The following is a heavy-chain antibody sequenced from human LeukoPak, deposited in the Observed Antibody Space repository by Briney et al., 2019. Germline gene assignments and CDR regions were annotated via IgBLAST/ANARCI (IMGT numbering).Heavy chain of an antibody. CDR1: GFTFSNYA. D-gene: IGHD6-19*01. J-gene: IGHJ4*02. CDR3: AKHSGRRGWYNDF. Sequence: GGSLRLSCAASGFTFSNYAMNWVRQTPGKGLEWVSAISGNGIGTYYADSVKGRFTISRDNSKNTLYLQINSLRAEDMAVYTSVYYCAKHSGRRGWYNDFWGQGTLVTVSS. CDR2: ISGNGIGT. V-gene: IGHV3-23*01.